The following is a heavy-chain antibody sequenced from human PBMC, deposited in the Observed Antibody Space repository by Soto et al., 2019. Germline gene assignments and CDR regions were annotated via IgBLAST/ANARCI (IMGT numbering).Heavy chain of an antibody. J-gene: IGHJ4*02. D-gene: IGHD4-4*01. V-gene: IGHV2-5*02. CDR1: GSSPSTIEVV. CDR2: IYWDDDK. Sequence: QITLRGPGPTLLKPKQTLTLPCTFSGSSPSTIEVVVAWIRQPPGKALKWLALIYWDDDKRYRPSLKSRLTITKDTSKNQVVLRMTNMDPVDTATYYCALARYSNFDYWGQGTLVTVSS. CDR3: ALARYSNFDY.